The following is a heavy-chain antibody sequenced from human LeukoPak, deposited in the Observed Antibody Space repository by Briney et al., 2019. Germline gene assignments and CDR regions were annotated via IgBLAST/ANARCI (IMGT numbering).Heavy chain of an antibody. CDR2: ISSSSSYI. CDR3: ASEFPYAAFDY. Sequence: GGSLRLSCAASGFTFSSYSMSWVRQAPGKGLEWVSSISSSSSYIYYADSVKGRFTISRDNAKNSLYLQMNSLRAEDTAVHYCASEFPYAAFDYWGQGTLVTVSS. J-gene: IGHJ4*02. D-gene: IGHD2-2*01. CDR1: GFTFSSYS. V-gene: IGHV3-21*01.